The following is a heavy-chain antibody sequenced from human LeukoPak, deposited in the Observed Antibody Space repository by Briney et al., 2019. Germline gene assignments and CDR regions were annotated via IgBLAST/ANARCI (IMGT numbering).Heavy chain of an antibody. Sequence: SETLSLTCAVSGYSISSGYYWGWIRQPPGKGLEWIGSIYHSGSPYYNPSLKSRVTISVDTSKNQFSLKLSSVTAADTAVYYCASVSGGVVVPAANLGFYYYYGMDVWGKGTTVTVSS. CDR3: ASVSGGVVVPAANLGFYYYYGMDV. J-gene: IGHJ6*04. CDR1: GYSISSGYY. CDR2: IYHSGSP. D-gene: IGHD2-2*01. V-gene: IGHV4-38-2*01.